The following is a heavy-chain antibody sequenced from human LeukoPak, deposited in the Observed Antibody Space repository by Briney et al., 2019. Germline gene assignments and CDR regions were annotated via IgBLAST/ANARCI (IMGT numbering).Heavy chain of an antibody. CDR1: GYSISSSSYY. J-gene: IGHJ5*02. CDR3: ARMVEGAQWLYGNWFDP. D-gene: IGHD6-19*01. V-gene: IGHV4-39*01. Sequence: PSETLSLTCTVSGYSISSSSYYWGWIRQPPGKGLEWIGSIYYSGSTYYNPSLKSRVSISVDTSKNQFSLNLSSVTAADTAVYYCARMVEGAQWLYGNWFDPWGQGTLVTVSS. CDR2: IYYSGST.